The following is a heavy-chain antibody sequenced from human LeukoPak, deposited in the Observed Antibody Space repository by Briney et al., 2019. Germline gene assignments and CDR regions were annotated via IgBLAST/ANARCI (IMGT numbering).Heavy chain of an antibody. CDR1: GYTFTGYY. D-gene: IGHD1-26*01. Sequence: ASVKVSCKASGYTFTGYYMHWVRQAPGQGLEWKGWINPNSGGTNYAQKFQGRVTMTRDTSISTAYMELSRLRSDDTAVYYCARAKAGSYYGEFDYWGQGTLVTVSS. CDR3: ARAKAGSYYGEFDY. J-gene: IGHJ4*02. CDR2: INPNSGGT. V-gene: IGHV1-2*02.